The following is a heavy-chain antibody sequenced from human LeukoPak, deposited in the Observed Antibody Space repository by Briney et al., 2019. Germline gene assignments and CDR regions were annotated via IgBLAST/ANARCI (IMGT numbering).Heavy chain of an antibody. CDR2: ISGSGRTT. D-gene: IGHD2-21*02. Sequence: GGSLRLSCAGSGFTFSTYGMSWVRQAPGKGLEWVSSISGSGRTTYYSDSVKGRFTISRDNSRNTLLLQMNSLRAEDTALYYCAKDVGLVTARFYSFDYWGQGTTVTVSS. J-gene: IGHJ3*01. V-gene: IGHV3-23*01. CDR3: AKDVGLVTARFYSFDY. CDR1: GFTFSTYG.